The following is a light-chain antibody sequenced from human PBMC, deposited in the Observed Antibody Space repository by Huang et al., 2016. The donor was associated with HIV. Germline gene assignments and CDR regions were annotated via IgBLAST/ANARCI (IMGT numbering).Light chain of an antibody. J-gene: IGKJ5*01. CDR2: GAS. V-gene: IGKV3-15*01. CDR1: QIITHS. Sequence: EIVMTQSPATLSVSRGERATLSCRASQIITHSLAWYQQKSGQAPRLLIYGASTRATGIPARFSGSGSGTAFTLSIDSLQSEDFALYYCQQYNNWPPSITFGQGTRLEI. CDR3: QQYNNWPPSIT.